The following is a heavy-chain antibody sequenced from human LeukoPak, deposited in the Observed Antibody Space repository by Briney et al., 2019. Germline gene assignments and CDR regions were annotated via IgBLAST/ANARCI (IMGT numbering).Heavy chain of an antibody. CDR1: GSTFSSYG. CDR2: IWYDGSNK. D-gene: IGHD6-13*01. Sequence: GGSLRLSCAASGSTFSSYGMHWVRQAPGKGLEWVAVIWYDGSNKYYADSVKGRFTISRDNSKNTLYLQMNSLRAEDTAVYYCAKDFGSSWYNYYYYYMDVWGKGTTVTVSS. CDR3: AKDFGSSWYNYYYYYMDV. V-gene: IGHV3-33*06. J-gene: IGHJ6*03.